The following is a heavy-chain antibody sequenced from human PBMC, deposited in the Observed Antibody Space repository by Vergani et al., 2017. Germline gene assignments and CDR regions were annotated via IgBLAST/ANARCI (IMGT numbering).Heavy chain of an antibody. J-gene: IGHJ4*02. CDR3: ARGAYGSGGTFFDY. CDR1: GFTFSSYD. CDR2: IGTAGDT. Sequence: VQLVESGGGLVQPGGSLRLSCAASGFTFSSYDMHWVRQATGKGLEWVSAIGTAGDTYYPGSVKGRFTISRENAKNSLYLQMNSLRAGDTAVYYCARGAYGSGGTFFDYWGQGTPVTVSS. D-gene: IGHD3-10*01. V-gene: IGHV3-13*01.